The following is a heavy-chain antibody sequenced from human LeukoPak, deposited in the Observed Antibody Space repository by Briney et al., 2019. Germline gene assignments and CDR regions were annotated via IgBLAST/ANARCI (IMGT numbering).Heavy chain of an antibody. J-gene: IGHJ4*02. CDR3: ARLRGNYFPDY. Sequence: PSETLSLTCTVSGGSISGYYWTWIRQPPGKGLEWIAYIYYSGSTNYNPSLKSRVTISVDTSKNQFSLKLSSVTAADTAVYYSARLRGNYFPDYWGQGALVTVSS. V-gene: IGHV4-59*01. CDR1: GGSISGYY. CDR2: IYYSGST. D-gene: IGHD4-11*01.